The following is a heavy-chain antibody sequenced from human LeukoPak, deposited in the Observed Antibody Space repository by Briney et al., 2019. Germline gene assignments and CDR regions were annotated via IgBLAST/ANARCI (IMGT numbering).Heavy chain of an antibody. V-gene: IGHV4-59*07. CDR3: ARTSRHFYGSGTNLTPWPAGMDV. D-gene: IGHD3-10*01. J-gene: IGHJ6*02. CDR1: VRSMSRLH. CDR2: IYYNGIST. Sequence: PSDTLSLTCTVSVRSMSRLHWTWTRQPTGGALEWIIYIYYNGISTKYNPSLKSRVTISVDTSKSQFSLNLNSATAADTAVYYCARTSRHFYGSGTNLTPWPAGMDVWGQGTTVTVSS.